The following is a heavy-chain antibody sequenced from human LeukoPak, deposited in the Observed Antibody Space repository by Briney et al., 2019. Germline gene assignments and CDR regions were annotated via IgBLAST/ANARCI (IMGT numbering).Heavy chain of an antibody. CDR1: GGSITSGGYF. Sequence: SETLSLTCTVSGGSITSGGYFWSWIRQHPGKGLEWIGYIYHSGSTYYNPSLESRVTISVDTSKNQFSLRLTSVTAADTAIYYCARDYRTGPFDYWGQGTLVTVSS. J-gene: IGHJ4*02. D-gene: IGHD1-1*01. V-gene: IGHV4-31*03. CDR3: ARDYRTGPFDY. CDR2: IYHSGST.